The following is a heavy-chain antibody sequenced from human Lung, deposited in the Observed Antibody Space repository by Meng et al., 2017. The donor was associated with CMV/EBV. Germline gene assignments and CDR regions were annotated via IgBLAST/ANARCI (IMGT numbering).Heavy chain of an antibody. J-gene: IGHJ4*02. V-gene: IGHV3-48*03. Sequence: GGSXRLXXAASGFTFSSYEMNWVRQAPGKGLEWVSYISNSGITTYYADSVKGRFTISRDNAKNSLFLQINSLRAEDTAVYYCARSAMDYNPYFDYWGQGALVTVSS. D-gene: IGHD1-1*01. CDR2: ISNSGITT. CDR1: GFTFSSYE. CDR3: ARSAMDYNPYFDY.